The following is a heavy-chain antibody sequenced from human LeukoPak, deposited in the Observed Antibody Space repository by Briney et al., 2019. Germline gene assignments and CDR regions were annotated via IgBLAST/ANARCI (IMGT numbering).Heavy chain of an antibody. D-gene: IGHD5-18*01. Sequence: GGSLRLSCAASGFTFSSYAMSWVRQAPGKGLEWVSVINDSGGSAYYADSVKGRFTISRDNSKNTLHLQMNSLRAEDTAVYYCAKAKSGYSYGLNFDYWGQGTLVTISS. CDR1: GFTFSSYA. V-gene: IGHV3-23*01. CDR3: AKAKSGYSYGLNFDY. J-gene: IGHJ4*02. CDR2: INDSGGSA.